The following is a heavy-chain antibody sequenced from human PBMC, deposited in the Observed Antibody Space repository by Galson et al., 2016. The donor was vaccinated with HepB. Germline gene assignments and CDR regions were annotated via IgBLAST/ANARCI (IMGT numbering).Heavy chain of an antibody. Sequence: SLRLSCAAPGFIFNNFWMDWVRQAPGKGLEWVANKNQDGSEKCHVDSVKGRFTISRDNAKKSLCLEMNSLRAEDTAVYFCAGPGPRYTYIRSYYYMDVWGKGTTVTVSS. D-gene: IGHD5-18*01. CDR1: GFIFNNFW. CDR2: KNQDGSEK. V-gene: IGHV3-7*03. J-gene: IGHJ6*03. CDR3: AGPGPRYTYIRSYYYMDV.